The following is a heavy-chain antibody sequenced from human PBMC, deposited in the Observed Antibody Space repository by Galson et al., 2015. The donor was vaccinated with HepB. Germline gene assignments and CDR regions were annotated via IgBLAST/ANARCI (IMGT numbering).Heavy chain of an antibody. CDR3: ARAVLVVPATVDY. V-gene: IGHV3-30*03. CDR2: ISYDGSNK. J-gene: IGHJ4*02. Sequence: SLRLSCAASGFTFSSYSMHWVRQAPGKGLEWVTVISYDGSNKYYADSVKGRFTISRDNSKNTLYLQMNSLRAEDTAVYYCARAVLVVPATVDYWDQGTLVTVSS. CDR1: GFTFSSYS. D-gene: IGHD2-15*01.